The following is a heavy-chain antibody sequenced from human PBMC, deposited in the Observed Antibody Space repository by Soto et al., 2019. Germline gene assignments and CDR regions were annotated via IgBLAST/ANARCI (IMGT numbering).Heavy chain of an antibody. CDR2: IIPIFGTA. J-gene: IGHJ6*02. CDR1: GGTFSSYA. V-gene: IGHV1-69*13. Sequence: SVKVSCKASGGTFSSYAISWVRQAPGQGLEWMGGIIPIFGTANYAQKFQGRVTITADESTSTAYMELSSLRSEDTAVYYCARDSSVAVVIRWYYYGMDVWGQGTTVTVSS. CDR3: ARDSSVAVVIRWYYYGMDV. D-gene: IGHD2-21*01.